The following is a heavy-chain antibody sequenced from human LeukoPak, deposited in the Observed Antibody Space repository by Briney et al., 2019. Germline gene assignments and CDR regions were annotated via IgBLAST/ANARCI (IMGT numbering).Heavy chain of an antibody. Sequence: GASVKVSCKASGYTFTSCDINWVRQAPGQGLEWMGWIDANNGDTKSAQKFQGRVTMSRDTSISTAYMDLSSLSPDDAAVYYCARDPSSVTLYFFDYWGQGTLVTVSS. CDR2: IDANNGDT. D-gene: IGHD4-11*01. CDR1: GYTFTSCD. J-gene: IGHJ4*02. V-gene: IGHV1-2*02. CDR3: ARDPSSVTLYFFDY.